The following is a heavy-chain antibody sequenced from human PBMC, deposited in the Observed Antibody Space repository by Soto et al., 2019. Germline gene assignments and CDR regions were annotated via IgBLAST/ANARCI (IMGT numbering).Heavy chain of an antibody. V-gene: IGHV4-59*01. D-gene: IGHD3-22*01. CDR1: GFSISPYD. CDR2: IYYSGST. J-gene: IGHJ4*02. Sequence: PSDTLSLTCPVSGFSISPYDLSWIRPPPGKGLEWIAYIYYSGSTNYNPSLKSRVTISVDTSKNQCSLKLSSVTAADTAVYYCARASYFSDSFGYFLDSWGQGTLVTVSS. CDR3: ARASYFSDSFGYFLDS.